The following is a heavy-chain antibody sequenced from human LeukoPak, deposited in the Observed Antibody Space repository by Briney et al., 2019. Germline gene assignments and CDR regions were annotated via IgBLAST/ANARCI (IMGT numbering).Heavy chain of an antibody. V-gene: IGHV4-34*01. CDR1: GGSFSGYY. CDR2: INHSGST. D-gene: IGHD3-3*01. Sequence: SETLSLTCAVYGGSFSGYYWSWIRQPPGKGLEWIGEINHSGSTNYNPSLKSRVTISVDTSKNQFSLKLSSVTAADTAVYCCARIYDFYSLDVWGQGTTVTVSS. CDR3: ARIYDFYSLDV. J-gene: IGHJ6*02.